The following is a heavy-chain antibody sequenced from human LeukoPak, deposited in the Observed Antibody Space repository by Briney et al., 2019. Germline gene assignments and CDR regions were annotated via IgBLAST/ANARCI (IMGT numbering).Heavy chain of an antibody. V-gene: IGHV4-39*01. Sequence: PSETLSLTCTVSGGSISSSTYYWGWIRQPPGKGLEWIGSIYYSGSTYYNPSLKGRVTISVDTSKNQFSLKLSSVTAADTAVYYCAVGPDYYGSGRLRNWFDPWGQGTLVTVSS. J-gene: IGHJ5*02. CDR3: AVGPDYYGSGRLRNWFDP. D-gene: IGHD3-10*01. CDR1: GGSISSSTYY. CDR2: IYYSGST.